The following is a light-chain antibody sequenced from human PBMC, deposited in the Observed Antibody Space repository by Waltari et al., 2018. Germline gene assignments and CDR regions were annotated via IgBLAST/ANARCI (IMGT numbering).Light chain of an antibody. CDR2: EVS. CDR3: SSYTTSSAPGV. CDR1: DSAVGAYDF. Sequence: QSALTQPASVSGSPGQSITLPCSGTDSAVGAYDFVSWYQQHPGKAPHLIIYEVSNRPSGISNRFSASKSGNTASLTISGLQAEDEADYYCSSYTTSSAPGVFGTGTRVTVL. V-gene: IGLV2-14*01. J-gene: IGLJ1*01.